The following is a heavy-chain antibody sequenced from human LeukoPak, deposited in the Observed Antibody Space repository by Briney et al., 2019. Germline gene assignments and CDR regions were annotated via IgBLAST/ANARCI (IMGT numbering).Heavy chain of an antibody. Sequence: SETLSLTCTVSGGSISSSSYYWGWIRQPPGKGLEWIGEINHSGSTNYNPSLKSRVTISVDTSKNQFSLKLSSVTAADTAVYYCARERARGYRIFGYWGQGTLVTVSS. CDR1: GGSISSSSYY. D-gene: IGHD5-24*01. CDR3: ARERARGYRIFGY. J-gene: IGHJ4*02. CDR2: INHSGST. V-gene: IGHV4-39*07.